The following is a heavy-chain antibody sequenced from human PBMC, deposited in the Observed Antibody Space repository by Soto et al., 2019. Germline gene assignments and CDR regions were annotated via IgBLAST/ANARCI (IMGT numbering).Heavy chain of an antibody. V-gene: IGHV3-48*02. CDR2: ISSSSSTI. J-gene: IGHJ6*02. Sequence: GGSLRLSCAASGFTFSSYSMNWVRQAPGKGLEWVSYISSSSSTIYYADSVKGRFTISRDNAKNSLYLQMNSLRDEDTAVYYCAISGFLEVVPAATNYYYYGMDVWGQGTTVTVSS. D-gene: IGHD2-2*01. CDR3: AISGFLEVVPAATNYYYYGMDV. CDR1: GFTFSSYS.